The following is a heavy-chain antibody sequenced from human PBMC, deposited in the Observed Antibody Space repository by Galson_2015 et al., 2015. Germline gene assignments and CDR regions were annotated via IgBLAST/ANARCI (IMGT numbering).Heavy chain of an antibody. J-gene: IGHJ6*02. CDR1: GFSLSTSGVG. V-gene: IGHV2-5*01. D-gene: IGHD3-16*01. CDR3: SHDVPGTYGLDV. CDR2: IYGNDDK. Sequence: PALVKPTPTLTLTCTFSGFSLSTSGVGVGWIRQPPGKALEWLALIYGNDDKRYSPSLKSRLTITKDTSKNQVVLTMTNMDPVDTATYFCSHDVPGTYGLDVWGHGTTVTVSS.